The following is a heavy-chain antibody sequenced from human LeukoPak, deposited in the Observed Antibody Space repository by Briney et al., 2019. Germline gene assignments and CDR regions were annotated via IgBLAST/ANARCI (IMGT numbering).Heavy chain of an antibody. Sequence: SETLSLTCTVSGGSISSSSYYWGWIRQPPGKGLEWIGSIYYSGSTYYNPSLKSRVTISVDTSKNQFSLKLSSVTAADTAVYYCARHFQSGLRLNWFDPWGQGTLVTVSS. V-gene: IGHV4-39*01. D-gene: IGHD4-17*01. CDR3: ARHFQSGLRLNWFDP. CDR2: IYYSGST. CDR1: GGSISSSSYY. J-gene: IGHJ5*02.